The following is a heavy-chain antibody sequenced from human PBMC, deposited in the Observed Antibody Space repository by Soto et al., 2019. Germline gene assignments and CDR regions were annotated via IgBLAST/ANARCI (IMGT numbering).Heavy chain of an antibody. CDR3: ARVSRGAFAI. CDR1: GYTFTSYF. V-gene: IGHV1-46*01. J-gene: IGHJ3*02. CDR2: FDPSGVAT. Sequence: ASVKVSCKASGYTFTSYFIHWVRQAPGQGLEWMGVFDPSGVATNSAQKFQGRLTMTRDTSTSTVYMDLTSLGSDDTALYYCARVSRGAFAIWGQGTLATVS.